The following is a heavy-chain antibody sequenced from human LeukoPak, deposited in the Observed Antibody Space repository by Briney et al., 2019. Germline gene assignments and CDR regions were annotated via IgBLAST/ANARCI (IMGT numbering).Heavy chain of an antibody. D-gene: IGHD3-22*01. J-gene: IGHJ4*02. CDR2: ISWNSDNI. V-gene: IGHV3-9*01. CDR1: GFTFDDYA. Sequence: GGSLRLSCAASGFTFDDYAMHWVRQAPGKGLEWVSSISWNSDNIGYADSVKGRFTISRDNGKNSLYLQMNSLRTEDTALYYCAKARGFYDSSGYLYWGQGTLVTVSS. CDR3: AKARGFYDSSGYLY.